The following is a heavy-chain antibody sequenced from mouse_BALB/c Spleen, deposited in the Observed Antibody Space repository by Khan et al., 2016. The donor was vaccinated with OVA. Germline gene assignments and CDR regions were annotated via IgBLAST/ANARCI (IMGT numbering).Heavy chain of an antibody. CDR1: GFSLSSYG. J-gene: IGHJ4*01. Sequence: QVQLKQSGPGLVAPSQSLSITCTISGFSLSSYGIHWVRQPPGKGLEWLVVIWSDGSTTYNSTLISRLSITKDNSKSQVFLKMNSLQTDDTVMYYCARQPYYHYYAMDYWGQGTSVTVSS. CDR2: IWSDGST. D-gene: IGHD2-10*01. CDR3: ARQPYYHYYAMDY. V-gene: IGHV2-6-1*01.